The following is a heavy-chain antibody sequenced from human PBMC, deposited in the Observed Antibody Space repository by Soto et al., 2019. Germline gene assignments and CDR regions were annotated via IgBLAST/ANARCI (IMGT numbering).Heavy chain of an antibody. Sequence: GGSLRLSCAASGFSFSDHYMSWIRQAPGKGLEWISYISSGSSYTNYADSVRGRFTISRDNAKNSVSLQMNNLGAEDTAVYYCARDSVYYGDYELNYFDYWGQGTLVTVSS. J-gene: IGHJ4*02. CDR3: ARDSVYYGDYELNYFDY. CDR2: ISSGSSYT. D-gene: IGHD4-17*01. V-gene: IGHV3-11*05. CDR1: GFSFSDHY.